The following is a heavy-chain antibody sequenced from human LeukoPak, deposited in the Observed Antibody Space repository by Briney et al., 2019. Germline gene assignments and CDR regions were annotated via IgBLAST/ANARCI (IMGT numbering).Heavy chain of an antibody. CDR2: MNPNSGNT. Sequence: ASVKVSCKASGYTFTSYDINWVRQATGQGLEWMGWMNPNSGNTGYAQKFQGRVTMTRNTSISTAYMELSSLRSEDTAVYYCARASWEGDYFDYWGQGTLVTVSS. J-gene: IGHJ4*02. CDR1: GYTFTSYD. V-gene: IGHV1-8*01. D-gene: IGHD7-27*01. CDR3: ARASWEGDYFDY.